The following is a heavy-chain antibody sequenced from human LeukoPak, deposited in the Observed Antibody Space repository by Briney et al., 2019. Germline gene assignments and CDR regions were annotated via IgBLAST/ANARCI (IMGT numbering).Heavy chain of an antibody. V-gene: IGHV4-59*01. J-gene: IGHJ6*02. CDR2: IYYSGST. CDR1: GGSISSYY. Sequence: SETLSLTCTVSGGSISSYYWSWIRQPPGKGLEWIGYIYYSGSTNYNPSLKSRVAISVDTSKNQFSLKLSSVTAADTAVYYCARVITTDYYYYYGMDVWGQGTTVTVSS. CDR3: ARVITTDYYYYYGMDV. D-gene: IGHD4-11*01.